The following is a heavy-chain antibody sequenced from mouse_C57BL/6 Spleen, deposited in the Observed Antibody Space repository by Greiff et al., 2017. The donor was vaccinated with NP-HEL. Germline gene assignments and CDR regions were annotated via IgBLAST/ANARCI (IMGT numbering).Heavy chain of an antibody. Sequence: VQLQQPGAELVKPGASVKLSCKASGYTFTSYWMHWVKQRPGQGLEWIGMIHPNSGSTNYNEKFKSKATLTVDKSSSTAYMQLSSLTSEDSAVYYCARESYYSNYSYYFDYWGQGTTLTVSS. D-gene: IGHD2-5*01. V-gene: IGHV1-64*01. J-gene: IGHJ2*01. CDR3: ARESYYSNYSYYFDY. CDR1: GYTFTSYW. CDR2: IHPNSGST.